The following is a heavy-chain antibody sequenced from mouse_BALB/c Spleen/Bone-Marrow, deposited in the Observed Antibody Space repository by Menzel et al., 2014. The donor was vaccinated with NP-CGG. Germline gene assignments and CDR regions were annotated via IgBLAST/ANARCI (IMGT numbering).Heavy chain of an antibody. CDR2: IRNKTYNYET. J-gene: IGHJ2*01. Sequence: EVQRVESGGGLVQPGRPMKLSCVASGFTFSDYWMNWVRQSPEKGLEWVAQIRNKTYNYETYYSDSVKGRFTISRDDSKSGVYLQMSNLRAEDMGIYYCTAYYLYYFDYWGQGTTLTVSS. CDR1: GFTFSDYW. CDR3: TAYYLYYFDY. D-gene: IGHD2-10*01. V-gene: IGHV6-7*02.